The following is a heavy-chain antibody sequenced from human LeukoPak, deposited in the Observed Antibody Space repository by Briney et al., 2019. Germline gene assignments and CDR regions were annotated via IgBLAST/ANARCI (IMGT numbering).Heavy chain of an antibody. D-gene: IGHD5-18*01. CDR2: IKQDGSEK. J-gene: IGHJ5*02. Sequence: GGSLRLSCAASGFTVSSNYMSWVRQAPGKGLEWVANIKQDGSEKYYVDSVKGRFTISRDNAKNSLYLQMNSLRAEDTAVYYCARERIQLWLSYNWFDPWGQGTLVTVSS. V-gene: IGHV3-7*03. CDR1: GFTVSSNY. CDR3: ARERIQLWLSYNWFDP.